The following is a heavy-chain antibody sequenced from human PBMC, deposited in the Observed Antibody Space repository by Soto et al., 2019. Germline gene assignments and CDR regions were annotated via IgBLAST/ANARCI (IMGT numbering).Heavy chain of an antibody. J-gene: IGHJ3*01. D-gene: IGHD3-22*01. V-gene: IGHV1-18*01. Sequence: QVQLVQSGAEVKKPGASVKVSCKASGYTFTSSGMSWVRQAPGQGLEWMGWISAHTGSSEYAQGFQGSVTMTTDRSTSTAYMELRSLRSDDTAVYYCARAFFYQGSDSRGYSFDAFDFWGPGTLVTVSS. CDR1: GYTFTSSG. CDR3: ARAFFYQGSDSRGYSFDAFDF. CDR2: ISAHTGSS.